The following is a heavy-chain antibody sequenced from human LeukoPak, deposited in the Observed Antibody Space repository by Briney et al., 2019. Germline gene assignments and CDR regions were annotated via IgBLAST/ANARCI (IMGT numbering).Heavy chain of an antibody. D-gene: IGHD2-15*01. J-gene: IGHJ5*02. CDR1: GYTFTGYY. CDR2: INPNSGGT. Sequence: ASVKVSCKASGYTFTGYYMHWVRQAPGQGLEWMGWINPNSGGTNYAQKFQGRVTVTRDTSISTAYMELSRLRSDDTAVYYCARDRSWEIVVVVAATHFWFDPWGQGTLVTVSS. CDR3: ARDRSWEIVVVVAATHFWFDP. V-gene: IGHV1-2*02.